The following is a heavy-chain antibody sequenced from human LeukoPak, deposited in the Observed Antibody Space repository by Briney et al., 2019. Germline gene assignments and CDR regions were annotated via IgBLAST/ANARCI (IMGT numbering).Heavy chain of an antibody. D-gene: IGHD3-10*01. CDR2: ISAYNGNT. CDR1: GYTFTSYG. CDR3: ANGGLWFGELLPFDY. Sequence: ASVKVSCKASGYTFTSYGISWVRQAPGQGLEWMGWISAYNGNTNYAQRLQGRVTMTTDTSTSTAYMELRSLRSDDTAVYYCANGGLWFGELLPFDYWGQGTLVTVSS. J-gene: IGHJ4*02. V-gene: IGHV1-18*01.